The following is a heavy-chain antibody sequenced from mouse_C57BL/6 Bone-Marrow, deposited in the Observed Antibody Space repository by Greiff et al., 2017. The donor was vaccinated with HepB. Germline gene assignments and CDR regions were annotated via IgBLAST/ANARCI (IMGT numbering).Heavy chain of an antibody. CDR2: INPDSSTI. CDR3: ARESHSKGGYYAMDY. CDR1: GIDFSRYW. Sequence: EVKVVESGGGLVQPGGSLKLSCAASGIDFSRYWMSWVRRAPGKGLEWIGEINPDSSTINYAPSLKDKFIISRDNAKNTLYLQMSKVRSEDTTLYYCARESHSKGGYYAMDYWGQGTSVTVSS. J-gene: IGHJ4*01. D-gene: IGHD2-5*01. V-gene: IGHV4-1*01.